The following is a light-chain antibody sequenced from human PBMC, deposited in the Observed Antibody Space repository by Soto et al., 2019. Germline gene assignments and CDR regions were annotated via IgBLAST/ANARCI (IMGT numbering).Light chain of an antibody. Sequence: DIVMTQSPDSLAVSLGERATINCKSSQTILHSPNNKNALVWYQQKPGQPPKLLISWTSTREYGVPDRFSGSGSGTDFSLTISGLQAEYLAVYYCQHFYTTPSFGGGTTVESK. J-gene: IGKJ4*01. CDR2: WTS. V-gene: IGKV4-1*01. CDR1: QTILHSPNNKNA. CDR3: QHFYTTPS.